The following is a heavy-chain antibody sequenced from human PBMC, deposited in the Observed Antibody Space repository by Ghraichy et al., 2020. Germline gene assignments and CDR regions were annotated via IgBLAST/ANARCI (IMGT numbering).Heavy chain of an antibody. J-gene: IGHJ6*03. Sequence: GGSLRLSCAASGFTFSSYWMSWVRQAPGKGLEWVANIKQDGSEKYYVDSVKGRFTISRDNAKNSLYLQMNSLRAEDTAVYYCARARRYYYYYMDVWGKGTTVTVSS. CDR1: GFTFSSYW. CDR3: ARARRYYYYYMDV. CDR2: IKQDGSEK. V-gene: IGHV3-7*03.